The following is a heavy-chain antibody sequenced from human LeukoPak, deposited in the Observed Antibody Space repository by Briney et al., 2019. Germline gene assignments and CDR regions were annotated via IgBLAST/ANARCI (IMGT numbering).Heavy chain of an antibody. D-gene: IGHD5-12*01. CDR3: ARKYGGYVNWVNWFDP. J-gene: IGHJ5*02. V-gene: IGHV4-34*01. Sequence: SETLSLTCAVYGGSFSGYYWSWIRQPPGKGLEWIGEINHSGSTNYNPSLKSRVTISIDTSKNQFSLKLSSVTAADTAVYYWARKYGGYVNWVNWFDPWGQGTLVTVSS. CDR1: GGSFSGYY. CDR2: INHSGST.